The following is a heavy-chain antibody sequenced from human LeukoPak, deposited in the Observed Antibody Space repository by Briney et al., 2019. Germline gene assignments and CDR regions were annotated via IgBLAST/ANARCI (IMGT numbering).Heavy chain of an antibody. J-gene: IGHJ4*02. CDR1: GFTFSNAW. D-gene: IGHD3-10*01. CDR3: TTTVWFGELDDDY. V-gene: IGHV3-15*07. Sequence: GGSLRLSRAASGFTFSNAWMNWVRQAPGKGLEWVGRIKSKTDGGTTDYAAPVKGRFTISRDDSKNTLYLQMNSLKTEDTAVYYCTTTVWFGELDDDYWGQGTLVTVSS. CDR2: IKSKTDGGTT.